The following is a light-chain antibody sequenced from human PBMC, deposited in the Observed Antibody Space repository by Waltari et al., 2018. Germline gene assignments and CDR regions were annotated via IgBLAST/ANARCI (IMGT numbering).Light chain of an antibody. J-gene: IGLJ2*01. CDR2: RDE. CDR1: SSSIATPY. V-gene: IGLV1-47*01. Sequence: QSALTQPPSASGSPGQRVAITCSGGSSSIATPYVYWYQHVPGTAPKLLIFRDEQRPSGVPDRFSGSKSGTSASLVISELRSEDEADDYCASWDDGLSEVVFGGGTRLTVL. CDR3: ASWDDGLSEVV.